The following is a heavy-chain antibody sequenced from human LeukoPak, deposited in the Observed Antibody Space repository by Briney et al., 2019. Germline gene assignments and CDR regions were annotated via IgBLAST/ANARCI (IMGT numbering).Heavy chain of an antibody. J-gene: IGHJ6*03. CDR1: GDTFSSYA. V-gene: IGHV1-69*01. CDR3: ARSGSRYSYYYYYMDV. CDR2: IIPIFGTA. Sequence: GASVKVSCKASGDTFSSYAISWVRQAPGQGLEWMGGIIPIFGTANYAQKFQGRVTITADESTSTAYMELSSLRSEDTAVYYCARSGSRYSYYYYYMDVWGKGTTVTVSS. D-gene: IGHD1-1*01.